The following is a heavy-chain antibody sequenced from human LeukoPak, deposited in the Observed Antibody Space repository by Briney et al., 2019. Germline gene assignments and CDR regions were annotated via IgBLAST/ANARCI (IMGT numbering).Heavy chain of an antibody. D-gene: IGHD3-3*01. CDR2: SHYSGNT. J-gene: IGHJ4*02. CDR1: GGSTSSSNFY. CDR3: ARLGAGPTYYDFWSGYSSFYFDC. Sequence: SETLSLTCTVSGGSTSSSNFYWGWIRQPPGMGLEWIGGSHYSGNTYYNPSLKSRVTISIDTSKNQFSLKLSSVTAADTAVYYCARLGAGPTYYDFWSGYSSFYFDCWGQGTLVTVSS. V-gene: IGHV4-39*01.